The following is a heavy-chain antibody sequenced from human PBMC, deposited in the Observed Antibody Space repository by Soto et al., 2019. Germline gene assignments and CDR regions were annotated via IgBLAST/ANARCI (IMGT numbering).Heavy chain of an antibody. D-gene: IGHD2-21*02. Sequence: GASVKVSCKASRGTFTTYAISWVRQAPGQGLEWMGGIIPIFGTTNYAQKFQGRVTITADTSTSTAYMELSSLRSEDTAVYYCARGPHSTAEGVDYWGQGTLVTVSS. CDR2: IIPIFGTT. CDR3: ARGPHSTAEGVDY. J-gene: IGHJ4*02. V-gene: IGHV1-69*06. CDR1: RGTFTTYA.